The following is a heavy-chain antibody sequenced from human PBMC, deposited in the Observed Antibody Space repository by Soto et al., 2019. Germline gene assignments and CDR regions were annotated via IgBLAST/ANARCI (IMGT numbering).Heavy chain of an antibody. J-gene: IGHJ4*02. Sequence: QGQLVQSGSEVKKPGASVKVSCKASGYTFISYGITWVRQAPGQGLEWMGWISAYNGNTNYAQNLQGRVTMTTDTSTSTAYRELRSLRSDNTDVYDCEREGGGPTVTWLARYFDYWGQGTLVTVSS. D-gene: IGHD4-4*01. V-gene: IGHV1-18*01. CDR1: GYTFISYG. CDR2: ISAYNGNT. CDR3: EREGGGPTVTWLARYFDY.